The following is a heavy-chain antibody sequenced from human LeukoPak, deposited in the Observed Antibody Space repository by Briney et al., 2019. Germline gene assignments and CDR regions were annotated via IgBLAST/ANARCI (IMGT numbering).Heavy chain of an antibody. J-gene: IGHJ3*02. D-gene: IGHD3-22*01. V-gene: IGHV4-34*01. CDR1: GGSFSGYY. CDR2: INHSGST. Sequence: SETLSLTCAVYGGSFSGYYWSWIRQPPGKGLEWIGEINHSGSTNYNPSLKSRVTISVDTSKNQFSLKLRSVTAADTAVYYCARMIVVARGAFDIWGQGTMVTVSS. CDR3: ARMIVVARGAFDI.